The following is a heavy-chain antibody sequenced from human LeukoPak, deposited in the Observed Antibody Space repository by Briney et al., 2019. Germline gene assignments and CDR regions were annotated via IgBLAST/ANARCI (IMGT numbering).Heavy chain of an antibody. V-gene: IGHV4-59*01. D-gene: IGHD5-18*01. CDR2: IYYSGST. Sequence: SETLSLTCTVSGDSISSYYWSWIRQPPGKGLEWIGYIYYSGSTNYNPSLKSRVSISVDTSKNQFSLRLSSVTAADTAVYYCARSRLYSYGPWDYWGQGTLVTVSS. J-gene: IGHJ4*02. CDR1: GDSISSYY. CDR3: ARSRLYSYGPWDY.